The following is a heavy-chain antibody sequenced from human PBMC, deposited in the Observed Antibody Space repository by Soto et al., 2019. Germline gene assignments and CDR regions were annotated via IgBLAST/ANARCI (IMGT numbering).Heavy chain of an antibody. V-gene: IGHV3-11*06. CDR2: ISSQSIYT. D-gene: IGHD6-6*01. J-gene: IGHJ4*02. CDR3: ARELDVAARPGSQRLDH. CDR1: GFDFGSYY. Sequence: GGSLRLSCVTSGFDFGSYYMTWIRQAPGKGPEWVSHISSQSIYTNYAASVKGRFTISRDNAKNSLYLQMTSLRADDTAVYYCARELDVAARPGSQRLDHWGQGTLVTVSS.